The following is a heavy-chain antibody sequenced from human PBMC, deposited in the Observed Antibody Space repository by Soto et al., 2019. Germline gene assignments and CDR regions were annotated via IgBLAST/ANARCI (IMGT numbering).Heavy chain of an antibody. J-gene: IGHJ4*02. CDR3: ATYNIVCATSFGY. CDR1: GYTFTSYG. CDR2: ISAYTGNT. D-gene: IGHD1-26*01. V-gene: IGHV1-18*01. Sequence: GASVKVSCKASGYTFTSYGISWVRQAPGQGLEWMGWISAYTGNTNYAQKLKGRVTMTTNTSTSTAYMELRSLRSDDTAVYYCATYNIVCATSFGYWGQVTLVTVSS.